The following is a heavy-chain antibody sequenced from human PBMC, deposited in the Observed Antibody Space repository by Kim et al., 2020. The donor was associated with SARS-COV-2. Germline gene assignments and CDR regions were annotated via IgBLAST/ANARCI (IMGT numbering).Heavy chain of an antibody. Sequence: GGSLRLSCAASGFTFSSYAMSWVRQAPGKGLEWVSAISGSGGSTYYADSVKGRFTISRDNSKNTLYLQMNSLRAEDTAVYYCAKYGGGYFDWLVVDTAPYYFDYWGQGTLVTVSS. CDR1: GFTFSSYA. CDR3: AKYGGGYFDWLVVDTAPYYFDY. CDR2: ISGSGGST. J-gene: IGHJ4*02. V-gene: IGHV3-23*01. D-gene: IGHD3-9*01.